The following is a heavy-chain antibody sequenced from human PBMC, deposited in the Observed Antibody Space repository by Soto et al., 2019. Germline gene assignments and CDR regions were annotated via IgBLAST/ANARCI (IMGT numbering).Heavy chain of an antibody. CDR1: GFTFSSYW. CDR3: ASDLSGRADV. D-gene: IGHD3-10*01. CDR2: MNEDGGTT. V-gene: IGHV3-74*02. J-gene: IGHJ6*02. Sequence: EVQLVESGGGLVRPGGSLRLSCAASGFTFSSYWMHWVRQAPGKGLVWVSRMNEDGGTTDDADSVKGRFTISRDNAKNTLYLQINSLRVENTAVYYCASDLSGRADVWGQGTTVTVSS.